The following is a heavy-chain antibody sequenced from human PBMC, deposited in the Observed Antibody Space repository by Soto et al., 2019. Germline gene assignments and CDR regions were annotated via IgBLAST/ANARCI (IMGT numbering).Heavy chain of an antibody. CDR2: IKAYSGST. Sequence: LVQSGAEAKKPGTSVKVSCKASGYTFSTSTISWVRQAPGQGLEWMGWIKAYSGSTNYAPKLQGRVTMTTDTSTSTAYLELRSQTSDDTAMYYCAIADYGDDDYWGQGTLVTVSS. J-gene: IGHJ4*02. CDR1: GYTFSTST. V-gene: IGHV1-18*04. D-gene: IGHD4-17*01. CDR3: AIADYGDDDY.